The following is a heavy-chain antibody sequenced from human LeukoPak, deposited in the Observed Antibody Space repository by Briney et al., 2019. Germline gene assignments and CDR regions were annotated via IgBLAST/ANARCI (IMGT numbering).Heavy chain of an antibody. CDR2: IYYSGST. J-gene: IGHJ3*02. D-gene: IGHD6-13*01. CDR1: GGSISSYY. CDR3: ARVSSSWSDAFDI. Sequence: SETLSLTCTVSGGSISSYYWSWIRQPPGKGLEWIGYIYYSGSTNYNPSLKSRVTISVDTSKNQFSLKLSSVTAADTAVYYCARVSSSWSDAFDIWGQGTTVTVSS. V-gene: IGHV4-59*01.